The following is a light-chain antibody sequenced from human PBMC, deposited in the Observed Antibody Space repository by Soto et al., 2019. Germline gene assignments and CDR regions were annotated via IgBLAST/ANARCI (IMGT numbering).Light chain of an antibody. CDR1: QSVSSSY. J-gene: IGKJ4*01. Sequence: EIVLTQSPGTLSLSPGERATLSCRASQSVSSSYLAWYQQKPGQAPRLLIYGASSRATGIPDRFSGSGSGTDFTLTISRLEPEDFPVYYCQQYGSPPFGGGTKVEIK. V-gene: IGKV3-20*01. CDR3: QQYGSPP. CDR2: GAS.